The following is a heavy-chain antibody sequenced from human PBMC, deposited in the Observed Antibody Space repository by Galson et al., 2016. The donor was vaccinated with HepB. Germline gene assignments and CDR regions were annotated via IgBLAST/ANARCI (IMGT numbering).Heavy chain of an antibody. V-gene: IGHV3-23*01. CDR3: ANPDSLHSRHYFAS. Sequence: SLRLSCAASGFTFSDHAMSWVRQAPGKGPEWVASISCRSVGATYADSVKGRFTIPRDNSQNTLSLRMDSLRAEDTAFYYCANPDSLHSRHYFASCGQGILVAVSS. CDR2: ISCRSVGA. D-gene: IGHD2-21*01. J-gene: IGHJ5*01. CDR1: GFTFSDHA.